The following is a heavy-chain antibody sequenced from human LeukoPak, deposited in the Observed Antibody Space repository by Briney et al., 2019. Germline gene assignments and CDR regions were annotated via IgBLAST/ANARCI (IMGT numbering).Heavy chain of an antibody. D-gene: IGHD2-15*01. CDR1: GFTFSSYS. CDR2: ISSSSSYI. CDR3: TRIDCSGGSCYSFH. Sequence: GGSLRLSCAASGFTFSSYSMNWVRQAPGKRLEWVSSISSSSSYIYYADSVKGRFTISRDNAKNSLYLQMNSLRAEDTAVYSCTRIDCSGGSCYSFHWGQGTLVTVSS. V-gene: IGHV3-21*01. J-gene: IGHJ4*02.